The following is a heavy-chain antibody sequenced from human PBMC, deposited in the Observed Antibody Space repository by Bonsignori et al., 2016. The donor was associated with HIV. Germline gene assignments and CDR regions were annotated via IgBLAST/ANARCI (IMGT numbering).Heavy chain of an antibody. Sequence: SGQAPGKGLEWVGFIRSKAYGGTTEYAASVKGRFTISRDDSKSIAYLQMNSLKTEDTAVYYCTRGRPDWRGYSGYPGSYYYYMDVWGQRDHGHRLL. D-gene: IGHD5-12*01. CDR3: TRGRPDWRGYSGYPGSYYYYMDV. V-gene: IGHV3-49*03. J-gene: IGHJ6*03. CDR2: IRSKAYGGTT.